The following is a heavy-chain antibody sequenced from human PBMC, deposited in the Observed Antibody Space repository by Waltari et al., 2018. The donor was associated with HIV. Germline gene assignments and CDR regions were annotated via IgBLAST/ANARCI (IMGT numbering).Heavy chain of an antibody. V-gene: IGHV4-59*11. D-gene: IGHD2-2*01. CDR3: ARFPGVPAANINWLDP. CDR1: GASIRSHY. Sequence: QVQLQDPRPRLAKPSETLSPTCTVAGASIRSHYWIRIRQPPRKGLEWIGYISYSGRTNYNPSLKSRLTISLDTSKNQFSLKLSSVTAADTAVYYCARFPGVPAANINWLDPWGQGTLVTVSS. J-gene: IGHJ5*02. CDR2: ISYSGRT.